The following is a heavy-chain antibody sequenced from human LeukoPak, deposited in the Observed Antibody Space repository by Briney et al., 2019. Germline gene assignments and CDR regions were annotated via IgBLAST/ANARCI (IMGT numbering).Heavy chain of an antibody. CDR2: ISWNSGSI. CDR1: GFTFDDYA. D-gene: IGHD6-13*01. J-gene: IGHJ4*02. CDR3: AKDNGGIAAAGTRGVDY. Sequence: GVSLRLSCAASGFTFDDYAMHSVRQAPGKGLEWVSGISWNSGSIGYADSVKGRFTISSDNSKNSLYLQMNSLRAEDTALYYCAKDNGGIAAAGTRGVDYWGQGTLVTVSS. V-gene: IGHV3-9*01.